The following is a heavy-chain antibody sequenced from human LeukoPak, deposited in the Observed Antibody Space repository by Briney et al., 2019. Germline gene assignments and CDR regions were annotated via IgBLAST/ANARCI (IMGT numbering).Heavy chain of an antibody. CDR2: SSGRTGST. J-gene: IGHJ4*02. CDR3: AKGPVSAIVGATTLDY. V-gene: IGHV3-23*01. D-gene: IGHD1-26*01. CDR1: GFTFSNYA. Sequence: GGSLRLSCAASGFTFSNYAMNWVRQAPGKGREWVSLSSGRTGSTYSADSVKGPFSISRDNSKTTVYLQMNSLRLEDPPVYYCAKGPVSAIVGATTLDYWGQGTLVTVSS.